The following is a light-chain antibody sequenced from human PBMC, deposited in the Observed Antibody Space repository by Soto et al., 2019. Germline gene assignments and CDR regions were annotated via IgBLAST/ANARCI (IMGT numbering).Light chain of an antibody. CDR1: QNVGRF. J-gene: IGKJ2*01. CDR3: QQGYDTPYT. V-gene: IGKV1-39*01. CDR2: DES. Sequence: DIQMTQSPSSLSASVGDRVTITCRASQNVGRFLNWYQQKPGQAPKLLIYDESTLQIGVPSRFSGSGSGTDFTLTISSLQPEDFATYYCQQGYDTPYTFGQGTKVDIQ.